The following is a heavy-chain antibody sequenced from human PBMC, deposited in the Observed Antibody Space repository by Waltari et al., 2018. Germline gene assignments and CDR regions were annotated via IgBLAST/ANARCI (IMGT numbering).Heavy chain of an antibody. D-gene: IGHD2-21*02. Sequence: QVQLQQRGAGLLNPSETLSLTCAVYGGSFSAYYWVWIRQHPGKGLEWIGEINHSGSTNYNPSLKSRVTISVDTSKNQFSLKLSSVTAADTAVYYCARAGVVTFDYWGQGTLVTVSS. CDR1: GGSFSAYY. J-gene: IGHJ4*02. V-gene: IGHV4-34*01. CDR2: INHSGST. CDR3: ARAGVVTFDY.